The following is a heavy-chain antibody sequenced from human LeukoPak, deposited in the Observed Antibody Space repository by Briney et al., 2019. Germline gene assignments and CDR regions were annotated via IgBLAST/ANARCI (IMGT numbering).Heavy chain of an antibody. J-gene: IGHJ4*02. V-gene: IGHV4-59*01. CDR1: GGSISSYY. CDR2: IYSSGST. Sequence: SETLSLTCTLYGGSISSYYWTWIRQPPGKGLEWIGDIYSSGSTNYNPSLKSRVAMSIDTSKNQFSLKLSSVTAADTAVYYCARDHGGSHSDFWGQGTLVIVSS. CDR3: ARDHGGSHSDF. D-gene: IGHD1-26*01.